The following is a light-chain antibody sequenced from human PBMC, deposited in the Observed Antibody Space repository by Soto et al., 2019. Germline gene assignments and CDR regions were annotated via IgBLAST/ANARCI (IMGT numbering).Light chain of an antibody. J-gene: IGLJ2*01. Sequence: QSALTQPASVSGSPGQSITISCTGTSSDVGGYNYVSWYQQYPGKAPKLMIYDVSNRPSGVSNRFSGSKSGNTASLTISGLQAEDEADYYCSSYTSSSTLLVLFCGGTKLTVL. V-gene: IGLV2-14*01. CDR1: SSDVGGYNY. CDR3: SSYTSSSTLLVL. CDR2: DVS.